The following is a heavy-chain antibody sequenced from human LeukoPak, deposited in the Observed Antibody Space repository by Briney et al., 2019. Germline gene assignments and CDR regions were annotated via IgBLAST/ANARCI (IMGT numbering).Heavy chain of an antibody. J-gene: IGHJ6*02. D-gene: IGHD3-3*02. Sequence: GASVKVSCKASGYTFTSYYMHWVRQAPGQGLEWMGIINPSGGSTSYAQKFQGRVTMTRDTSTSTVYMELSSLRSEDTAVYYCARDVLAMDYYYYGMGVWGQGTTVTVSS. CDR1: GYTFTSYY. V-gene: IGHV1-46*01. CDR3: ARDVLAMDYYYYGMGV. CDR2: INPSGGST.